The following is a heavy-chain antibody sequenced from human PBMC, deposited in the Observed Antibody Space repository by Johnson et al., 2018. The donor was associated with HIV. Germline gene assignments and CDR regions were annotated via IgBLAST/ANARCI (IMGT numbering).Heavy chain of an antibody. CDR3: ARALEGDAFDI. D-gene: IGHD5-24*01. Sequence: VISYDGSNKYYADSVKGRFTISRDNSKNTLYLQMNSLRAEDTAVYYCARALEGDAFDIWGQGTMVTVSS. CDR2: ISYDGSNK. V-gene: IGHV3-30-3*01. J-gene: IGHJ3*02.